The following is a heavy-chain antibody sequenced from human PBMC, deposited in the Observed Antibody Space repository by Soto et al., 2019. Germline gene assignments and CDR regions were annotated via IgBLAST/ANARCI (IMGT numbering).Heavy chain of an antibody. V-gene: IGHV3-23*01. CDR2: IGGSGGST. Sequence: GGSLRLSCAASGFTFSSYAMSWVRQAPGKGLEWVSAIGGSGGSTYYADSVKGRFTISRDNSKNTLYLQMNSLRAEDTAVYYCAKLPGSYYYYYYMDVWGKGTTVTVSS. J-gene: IGHJ6*03. CDR1: GFTFSSYA. D-gene: IGHD3-10*01. CDR3: AKLPGSYYYYYYMDV.